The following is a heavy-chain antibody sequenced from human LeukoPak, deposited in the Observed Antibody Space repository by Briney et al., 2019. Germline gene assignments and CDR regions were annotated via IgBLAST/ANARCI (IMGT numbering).Heavy chain of an antibody. J-gene: IGHJ4*02. CDR3: ARVPVTYYDILTGYPPSITVDY. CDR1: GYTFTSYG. CDR2: ISAYNGNT. V-gene: IGHV1-18*01. D-gene: IGHD3-9*01. Sequence: GASVKVSCKASGYTFTSYGISWVRQAPGQGLEWMGLISAYNGNTNYAQKLQGRVTMTTDKSTSTAYMELRRLRSDDTAVYYCARVPVTYYDILTGYPPSITVDYWGQGTLVTVSS.